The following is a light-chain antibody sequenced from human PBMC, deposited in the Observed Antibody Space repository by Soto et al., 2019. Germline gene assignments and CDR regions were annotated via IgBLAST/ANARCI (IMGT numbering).Light chain of an antibody. CDR1: QSVSTT. Sequence: IGITQSPATVSVTPGERATLSCRASQSVSTTLAWYHQKPGQAPRLLVYGASTRATGVPARFSGGGSGTEFTLTITSLQSEDFAVYWCQQYNNWPLTFCPLARLEI. CDR3: QQYNNWPLT. J-gene: IGKJ5*01. V-gene: IGKV3D-15*01. CDR2: GAS.